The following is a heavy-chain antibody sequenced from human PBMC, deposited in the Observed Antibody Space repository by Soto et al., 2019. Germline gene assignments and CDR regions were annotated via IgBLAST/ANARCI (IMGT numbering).Heavy chain of an antibody. V-gene: IGHV3-30*18. CDR2: ISYDGSNT. CDR3: AKDQSTGEIDY. Sequence: LRLSCAASGFTFSSNAMHWVRQAPDKGLEWMAFISYDGSNTYYADSVRGRFTISRENSKNTLFLEMNSLRPEDTAVYYCAKDQSTGEIDYWGQGTLVTVSS. CDR1: GFTFSSNA. D-gene: IGHD3-10*01. J-gene: IGHJ4*02.